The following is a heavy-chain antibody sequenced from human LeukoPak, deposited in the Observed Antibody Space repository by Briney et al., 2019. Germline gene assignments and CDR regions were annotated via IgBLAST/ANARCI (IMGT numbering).Heavy chain of an antibody. Sequence: SQTLSLTCTVSVGSISSGCYYWSWIRQHPGKGLEWIGYIYYSGSTYYNPSLKSRITISVDTSKNQFSLKLSSVTAADTAVYYCARVAYSSSLIDYWGQGTLVTVSS. V-gene: IGHV4-31*03. J-gene: IGHJ4*02. CDR2: IYYSGST. CDR3: ARVAYSSSLIDY. D-gene: IGHD6-13*01. CDR1: VGSISSGCYY.